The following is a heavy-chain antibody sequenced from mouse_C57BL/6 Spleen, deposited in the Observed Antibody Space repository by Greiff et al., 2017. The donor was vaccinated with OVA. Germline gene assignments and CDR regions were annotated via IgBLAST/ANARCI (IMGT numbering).Heavy chain of an antibody. CDR3: ARSYYGSSYVWYFDV. V-gene: IGHV1-54*01. J-gene: IGHJ1*03. D-gene: IGHD1-1*01. CDR1: GYAFTNYL. CDR2: INPGSGGT. Sequence: VKLQQSGAELVRPGTSVKVSCKASGYAFTNYLIEWVKQRPGQGLEWIGVINPGSGGTNYNEKFKGKATLTADKSSSTAYMQLSSLTSEDSAVYFCARSYYGSSYVWYFDVWGTGTTVTVSS.